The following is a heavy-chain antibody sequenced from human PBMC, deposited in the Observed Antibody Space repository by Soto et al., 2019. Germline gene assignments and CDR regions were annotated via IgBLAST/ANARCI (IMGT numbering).Heavy chain of an antibody. CDR3: ARDHPLDTVTNYFDS. CDR1: GFTFSSYS. CDR2: MSSSSTI. V-gene: IGHV3-48*01. Sequence: EVQLVESGGGLVQPGGSLRLSCAASGFTFSSYSMNWVRQAPVKGLEWVSDMSSSSTIYYADSVKGRFTISRNNAKNSLYLQMNSLRAEDTAVYYCARDHPLDTVTNYFDSWGQGTLVTVSS. D-gene: IGHD4-17*01. J-gene: IGHJ4*02.